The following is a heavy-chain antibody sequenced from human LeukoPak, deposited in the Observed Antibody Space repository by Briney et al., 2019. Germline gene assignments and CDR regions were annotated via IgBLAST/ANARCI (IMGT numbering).Heavy chain of an antibody. CDR1: GGSISSYY. J-gene: IGHJ4*02. V-gene: IGHV4-59*08. CDR2: IYYSGST. CDR3: ARGLSGGYYQFDY. Sequence: PSETLSLTCTVSGGSISSYYWSWLRQPPGKGLEWIGYIYYSGSTNYNPSLKSRVTISVDTSKNQFSLKLSSVTAADTAVYYCARGLSGGYYQFDYWGQGTLVTVSS. D-gene: IGHD1-26*01.